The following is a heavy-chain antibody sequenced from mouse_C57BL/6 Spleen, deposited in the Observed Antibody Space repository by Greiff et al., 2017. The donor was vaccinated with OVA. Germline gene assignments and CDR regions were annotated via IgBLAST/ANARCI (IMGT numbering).Heavy chain of an antibody. V-gene: IGHV1-55*01. CDR1: GYTFTSYW. J-gene: IGHJ4*01. Sequence: QVQLQQPGAELVKPGASVMMSCKASGYTFTSYWITWVKQRPGQGLEWIGDIYPGSGSTNYNEKFKSKATLTVDTSSSTAYMQLSSLTSEYSAVYYCARSQAYPYAMDYWGQGTSVTVSS. CDR3: ARSQAYPYAMDY. D-gene: IGHD2-10*01. CDR2: IYPGSGST.